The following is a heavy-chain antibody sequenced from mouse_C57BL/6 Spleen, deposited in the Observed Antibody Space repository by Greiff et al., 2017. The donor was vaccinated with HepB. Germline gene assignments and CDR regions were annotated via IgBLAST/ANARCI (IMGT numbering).Heavy chain of an antibody. V-gene: IGHV1-50*01. D-gene: IGHD4-1*01. CDR1: GYTFTSYW. CDR3: ARFWDGGYFDV. Sequence: VQLQQPGAELVKPGASVKLSCKASGYTFTSYWMQWVKQRPGQGLEWIGEIDPSDSYTNYNQKFKGKATLTVDTSSSTAYMQLSSLTSEDSAVYYCARFWDGGYFDVWGTGTTVTVSS. J-gene: IGHJ1*03. CDR2: IDPSDSYT.